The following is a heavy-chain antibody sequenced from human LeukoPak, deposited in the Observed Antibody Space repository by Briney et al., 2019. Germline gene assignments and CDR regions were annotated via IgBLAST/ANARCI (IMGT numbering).Heavy chain of an antibody. CDR1: GFTFSSYW. CDR3: ARVQGGVYGDRYFDY. D-gene: IGHD4-17*01. CDR2: IKQDGSEK. V-gene: IGHV3-7*01. Sequence: GGSLRLSCAASGFTFSSYWMSWVRQAPGKGLEWVANIKQDGSEKYYVDSVKGRFTISRDNAKNSLYLQMNSLRAEDTAVYYCARVQGGVYGDRYFDYWGQGTLVTVSS. J-gene: IGHJ4*02.